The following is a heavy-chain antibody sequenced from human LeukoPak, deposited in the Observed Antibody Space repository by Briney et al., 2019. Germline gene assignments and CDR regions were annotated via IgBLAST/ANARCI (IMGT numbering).Heavy chain of an antibody. Sequence: ASVKVFCKASGYTFTGYYMHWVRQAPGQGLEWMGWINPNSGGTNYAQKFQGRVTMTRDTSISTAYMELSRLRSDDTAVYYCARAVAGTWVVDYWGQGTLVTVSS. V-gene: IGHV1-2*02. CDR2: INPNSGGT. CDR1: GYTFTGYY. J-gene: IGHJ4*02. D-gene: IGHD6-19*01. CDR3: ARAVAGTWVVDY.